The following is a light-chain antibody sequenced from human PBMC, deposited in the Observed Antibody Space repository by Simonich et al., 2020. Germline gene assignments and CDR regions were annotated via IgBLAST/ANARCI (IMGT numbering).Light chain of an antibody. CDR1: QSLLHSDGNTY. CDR2: KVS. J-gene: IGKJ2*01. Sequence: VVMTQSPLSLPVTLGQPASISCRSSQSLLHSDGNTYLNWFQQRPGQSPRRLIYKVSNRDSGVPDRFSGSVSGTDFTLKISRVEAEDVGVYYCMQGTQWPQTFGQGTKLEIK. CDR3: MQGTQWPQT. V-gene: IGKV2-30*02.